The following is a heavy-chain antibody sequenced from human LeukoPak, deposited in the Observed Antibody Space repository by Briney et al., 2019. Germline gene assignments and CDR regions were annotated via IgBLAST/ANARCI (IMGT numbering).Heavy chain of an antibody. CDR3: AKARWEPNFDY. CDR1: GFTFDQYA. J-gene: IGHJ4*02. V-gene: IGHV3-43*02. CDR2: INENGDIA. Sequence: GGSLSLSCAASGFTFDQYAMHWLRQAPGKGLEWVYLINENGDIAYYGDSVRGRFTVSRDNTKNSLYLQMNSLTTEDTALYYCAKARWEPNFDYWGQGTLVTVSS. D-gene: IGHD1-26*01.